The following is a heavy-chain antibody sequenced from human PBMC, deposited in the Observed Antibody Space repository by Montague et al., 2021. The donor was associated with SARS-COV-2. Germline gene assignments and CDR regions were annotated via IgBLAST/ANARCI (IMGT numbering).Heavy chain of an antibody. V-gene: IGHV4-39*01. CDR1: GGSISSSSYY. CDR2: IYYSGST. J-gene: IGHJ5*02. Sequence: SETLSLTCTVPGGSISSSSYYWGWIRQPPGKGLEWIGSIYYSGSTXYNPSLKSRVTISVDTSKNQFSLKLRSVTAADTAVYYCARKGMKDSIIWSTVGNWFDPWGQGTLVTVSS. CDR3: ARKGMKDSIIWSTVGNWFDP. D-gene: IGHD6-13*01.